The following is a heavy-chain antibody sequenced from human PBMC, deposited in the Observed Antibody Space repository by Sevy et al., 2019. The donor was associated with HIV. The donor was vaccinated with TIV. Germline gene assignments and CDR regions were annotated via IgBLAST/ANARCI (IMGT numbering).Heavy chain of an antibody. D-gene: IGHD3-3*01. CDR2: ISDSGRST. CDR1: GFTFGTYA. J-gene: IGHJ6*02. Sequence: GGSLTLSCAGSGFTFGTYAMTWVRQAPGKGLQWVSVISDSGRSTYYADSVQGRVTISRDNSKNTMHLNMNSLRVEDTATYYCARRPDFGVIIPTGVLDVWGQGTTVTVSS. V-gene: IGHV3-23*01. CDR3: ARRPDFGVIIPTGVLDV.